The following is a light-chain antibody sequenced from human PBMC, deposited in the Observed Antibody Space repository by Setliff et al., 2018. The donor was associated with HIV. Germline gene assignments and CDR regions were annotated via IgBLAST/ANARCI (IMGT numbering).Light chain of an antibody. V-gene: IGLV1-40*01. Sequence: QSVLTQPPSVSGAPGQRIIISCTGNNSNIGAGYHVHWYQHLPGTAPKLIIYRNNNRPSGVSDRLSGSKSGTSASLAITGLQAEDEADYYCQSYDTNLSVVFGGGTKVTVL. CDR1: NSNIGAGYH. J-gene: IGLJ2*01. CDR3: QSYDTNLSVV. CDR2: RNN.